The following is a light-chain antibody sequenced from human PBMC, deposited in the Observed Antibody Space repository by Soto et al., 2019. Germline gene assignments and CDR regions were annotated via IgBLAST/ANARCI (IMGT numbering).Light chain of an antibody. CDR3: QQYNTYLWT. CDR2: KAS. CDR1: QSIGSW. Sequence: DFQLTQSPSTLSASVGDRVIIVCRASQSIGSWLAWYQQKPGKAPKLLIYKASSLESGVPSRFSGSGSGTEFTLTIHSLQPDDFATYYCQQYNTYLWTFGQGTKVEIK. J-gene: IGKJ1*01. V-gene: IGKV1-5*03.